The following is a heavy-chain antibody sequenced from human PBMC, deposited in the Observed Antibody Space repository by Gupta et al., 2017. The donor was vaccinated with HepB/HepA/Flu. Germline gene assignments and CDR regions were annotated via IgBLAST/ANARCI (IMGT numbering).Heavy chain of an antibody. CDR3: ARLVQGELQYYSDY. CDR2: VDYSGTT. Sequence: QLQLQESGPGLVKPSETLSLTCSVSGGSLSVTIYYWAWIRQSPGKGLEWIGEVDYSGTTSYNPALKSRVTMSEDRSQNQFSLKLKSVTEEDTAVYYCARLVQGELQYYSDYWGQGALVTVSS. V-gene: IGHV4-39*01. CDR1: GGSLSVTIYY. J-gene: IGHJ4*02. D-gene: IGHD3-16*01.